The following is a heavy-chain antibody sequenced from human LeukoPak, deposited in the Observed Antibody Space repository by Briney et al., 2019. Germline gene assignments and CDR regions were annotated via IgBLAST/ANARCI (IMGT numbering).Heavy chain of an antibody. CDR2: IYHSGST. Sequence: KPSETLSLTCAVSGYSISSGYYWGWIRQPPGKGLEWIGSIYHSGSTYYNPSLKSRVTISVDTSKNQFSLKLSSVTAADTAVYYCARLVVRPFYYMDVWGKGTTVTVSS. J-gene: IGHJ6*03. CDR1: GYSISSGYY. V-gene: IGHV4-38-2*01. CDR3: ARLVVRPFYYMDV. D-gene: IGHD2-2*01.